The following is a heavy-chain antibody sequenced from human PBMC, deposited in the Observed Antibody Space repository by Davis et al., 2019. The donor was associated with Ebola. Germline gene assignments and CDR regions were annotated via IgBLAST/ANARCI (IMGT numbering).Heavy chain of an antibody. D-gene: IGHD1-1*01. J-gene: IGHJ4*02. CDR2: INPNSGGT. CDR3: ARAQFPTTSDH. V-gene: IGHV1-2*06. Sequence: AASVKVSCKASGYTFTSYAMNWVRQAPGQGLEWMGRINPNSGGTNYAQKFQGRVIMTSDTATTTAYMEVGSLRSDDTAVYYCARAQFPTTSDHWGQGTLVTVSS. CDR1: GYTFTSYA.